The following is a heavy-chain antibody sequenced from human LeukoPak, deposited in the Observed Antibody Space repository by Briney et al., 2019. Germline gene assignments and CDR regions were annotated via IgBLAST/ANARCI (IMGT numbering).Heavy chain of an antibody. D-gene: IGHD3-9*01. CDR3: ARDCYFDCFSSWFDP. CDR2: IKQDGSEK. J-gene: IGHJ5*02. CDR1: GFTVSSYW. V-gene: IGHV3-7*01. Sequence: GGSLRLSCAASGFTVSSYWMSWVRQAPGKGLEWVANIKQDGSEKYYVDSVKGRFTISRDNAKNSLYLQMNSLRAEDTAVYYCARDCYFDCFSSWFDPWGQGTLVTVSS.